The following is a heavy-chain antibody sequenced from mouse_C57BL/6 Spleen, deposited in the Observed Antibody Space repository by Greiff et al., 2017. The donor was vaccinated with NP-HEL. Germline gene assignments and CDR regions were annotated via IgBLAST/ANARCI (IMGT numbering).Heavy chain of an antibody. CDR1: GFTFSDYY. CDR3: ARNYSSSFSYYAMDY. V-gene: IGHV5-12*01. J-gene: IGHJ4*01. D-gene: IGHD1-1*01. Sequence: EVMLVESGGGLVQPGGSLKLSCAASGFTFSDYYMYWVRQTPEKRLEWVAYISNGGGSTYYPDTVKGRFTISRDNAKNTLYLQMSRLKSEDTAMYYCARNYSSSFSYYAMDYWGQGTSVTVSS. CDR2: ISNGGGST.